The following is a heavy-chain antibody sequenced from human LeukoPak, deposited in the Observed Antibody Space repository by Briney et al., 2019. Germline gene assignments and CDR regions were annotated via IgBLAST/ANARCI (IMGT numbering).Heavy chain of an antibody. Sequence: GASVKVSCKASGGTFSSYAISWVRQAPGRGLEWMGRIIPIFGIANYAQKFQGRVTITADKSTSTAYMELSSLRSEDTAVYYCARDQFTIGTFDYWGQGTLVTVSS. CDR1: GGTFSSYA. CDR2: IIPIFGIA. CDR3: ARDQFTIGTFDY. V-gene: IGHV1-69*04. J-gene: IGHJ4*02. D-gene: IGHD3-10*01.